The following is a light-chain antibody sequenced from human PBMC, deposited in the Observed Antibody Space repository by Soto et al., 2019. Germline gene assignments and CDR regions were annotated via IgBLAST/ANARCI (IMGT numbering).Light chain of an antibody. CDR1: QSAGTN. Sequence: EVGRMKDPTSLVVCKGEKATRPCRASQSAGTNLAWYQQKPGQAPRLLIHGAFTRATGIPARFSGSGSGTEFTHTIGMLSPEACGVYHWMHGTNWSAVGVGRGTRLEIK. V-gene: IGKV3-15*01. CDR3: MHGTNWSAVG. CDR2: GAF. J-gene: IGKJ5*01.